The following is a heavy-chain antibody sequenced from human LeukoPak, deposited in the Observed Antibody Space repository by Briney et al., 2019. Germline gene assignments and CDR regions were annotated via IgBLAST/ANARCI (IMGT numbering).Heavy chain of an antibody. V-gene: IGHV4-4*07. Sequence: SETLSLTCTVSGGSISSYYWSWIRQSAGKGLEWIGRINTSGSTNYNPSLKGRVTMSLDTSKNQLSLKMRSVTAADTAVYYCARAENQLAIDAFDIWGQGTMVTVSS. D-gene: IGHD1-1*01. CDR1: GGSISSYY. CDR3: ARAENQLAIDAFDI. CDR2: INTSGST. J-gene: IGHJ3*02.